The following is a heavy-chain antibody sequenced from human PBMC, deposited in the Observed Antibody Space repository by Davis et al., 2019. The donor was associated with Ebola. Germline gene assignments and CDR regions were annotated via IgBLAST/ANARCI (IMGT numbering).Heavy chain of an antibody. Sequence: MPSETLSLTCSVSGDYITNSDWWTWVRQSPGKGLEWIGEIHHSGSTNYNPSLKSRVTISVDNSKNQFSLKLSSVTAADTAVYYCARASPPYSYGNYYYMDVWGKGTTVTVSS. D-gene: IGHD5-18*01. CDR3: ARASPPYSYGNYYYMDV. CDR1: GDYITNSDW. J-gene: IGHJ6*03. V-gene: IGHV4-4*02. CDR2: IHHSGST.